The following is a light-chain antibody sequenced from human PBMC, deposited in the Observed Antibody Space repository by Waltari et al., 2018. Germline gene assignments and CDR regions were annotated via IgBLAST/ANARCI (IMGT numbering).Light chain of an antibody. J-gene: IGLJ3*02. V-gene: IGLV1-44*01. CDR1: SSNIGSNT. Sequence: QSVLTQPPSASGTPGQRVTISCSGSSSNIGSNTVNWYQQPPGTAPNLLIYSNNQRPSGVPDRFSGSKSGTSASLAISGLQSEDEADYYCAAWDDSLNGFWVFGGGTKLTVL. CDR3: AAWDDSLNGFWV. CDR2: SNN.